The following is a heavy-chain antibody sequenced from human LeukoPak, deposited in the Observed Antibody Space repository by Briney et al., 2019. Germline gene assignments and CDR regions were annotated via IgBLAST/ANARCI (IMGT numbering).Heavy chain of an antibody. CDR2: IYYSGSA. CDR1: GGSISSYY. CDR3: ARSPSEQWLVTGDYFDY. V-gene: IGHV4-59*12. J-gene: IGHJ4*02. Sequence: SETLSLTCTVSGGSISSYYWNWIRQPPGKGLEWIGYIYYSGSANYDPSLKSRVTISVDTSKNQFSLKLSSVTAADTAVYYCARSPSEQWLVTGDYFDYWGQGTLVTVSS. D-gene: IGHD6-19*01.